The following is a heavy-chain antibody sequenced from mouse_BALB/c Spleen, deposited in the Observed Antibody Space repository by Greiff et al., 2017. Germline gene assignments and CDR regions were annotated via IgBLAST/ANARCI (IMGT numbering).Heavy chain of an antibody. D-gene: IGHD2-4*01. CDR1: GYAFTNYL. V-gene: IGHV1-54*01. Sequence: QVQLKESGAELVRPGTSVKVSCKASGYAFTNYLIEWVKQRPGQGLEWIGVINPGSGGTNYNEKFKGKATLTADKSSSTAYMQLSSLTSDDSAVYFCARTSTMITTGFAYWGQGTLVTVSA. J-gene: IGHJ3*01. CDR2: INPGSGGT. CDR3: ARTSTMITTGFAY.